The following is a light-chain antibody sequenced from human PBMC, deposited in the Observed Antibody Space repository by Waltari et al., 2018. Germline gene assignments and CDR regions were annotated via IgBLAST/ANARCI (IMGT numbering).Light chain of an antibody. CDR2: FAS. CDR1: QGIKNF. Sequence: TCQASQGIKNFLGWYQHKPGKAPRLLLYFASRLESGVPSRFGGSGSGTDFTLTISSLQPKDFSTYYCQQFYSLPLTFGQGTKLEIK. CDR3: QQFYSLPLT. V-gene: IGKV1-NL1*01. J-gene: IGKJ2*01.